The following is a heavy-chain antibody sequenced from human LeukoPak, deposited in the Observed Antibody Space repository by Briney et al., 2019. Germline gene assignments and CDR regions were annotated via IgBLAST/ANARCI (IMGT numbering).Heavy chain of an antibody. CDR3: AKLSPEGAIVGTYFDY. J-gene: IGHJ4*02. V-gene: IGHV3-23*01. CDR2: ISGSADTT. D-gene: IGHD5-12*01. Sequence: GGSLRLSCAASGLSFSGYAMSCVRQAPGKGLQWVSAISGSADTTYYADSVRGRFTISRDNSKNTLYLQMVSLRADDTAVYYCAKLSPEGAIVGTYFDYWGQGTLVTVSS. CDR1: GLSFSGYA.